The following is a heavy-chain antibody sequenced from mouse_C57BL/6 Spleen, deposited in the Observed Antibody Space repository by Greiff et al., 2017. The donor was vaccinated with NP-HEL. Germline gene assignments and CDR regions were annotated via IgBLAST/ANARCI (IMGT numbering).Heavy chain of an antibody. D-gene: IGHD1-1*01. CDR2: INPYNGDT. Sequence: EVQLQQSGPELVKPGASVKISCKASGYSFTGYFMNWVMQSHGKSLEWIGRINPYNGDTFYNQKFKGKATLTVDKSSSTAYMELRSLTSEDSAVYYCARDYYGSSYAMDYWGQGTSVTVSS. CDR1: GYSFTGYF. V-gene: IGHV1-20*01. CDR3: ARDYYGSSYAMDY. J-gene: IGHJ4*01.